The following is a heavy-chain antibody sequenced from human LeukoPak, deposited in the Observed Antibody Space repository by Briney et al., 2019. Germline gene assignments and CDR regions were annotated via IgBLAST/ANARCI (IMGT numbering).Heavy chain of an antibody. CDR2: ISSSGSTI. V-gene: IGHV3-11*01. J-gene: IGHJ6*03. CDR1: GFTFSSYA. D-gene: IGHD3-10*01. CDR3: AREYSNYGSGAYYYMDV. Sequence: GGSLRLSCAASGFTFSSYAMSWIRQAPGKGLEWVSDISSSGSTIYYADSVKGRFTISRDNAKNSLYLQMNSLRAEDTAVYYCAREYSNYGSGAYYYMDVWGKGTAVTISS.